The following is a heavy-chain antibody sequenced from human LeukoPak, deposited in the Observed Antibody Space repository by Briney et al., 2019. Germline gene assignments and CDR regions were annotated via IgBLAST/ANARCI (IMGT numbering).Heavy chain of an antibody. CDR2: IKQDGSDK. Sequence: PGGSLRLSCAASGFTFSTYWMSWVRQAPGKGLEWVANIKQDGSDKYYVDSVGGRFTISRDNAKNSLSLQMNSLRAEDTAVYYCATQGFYDSSGYYYLQYWGQGTLVTVSS. V-gene: IGHV3-7*01. CDR1: GFTFSTYW. CDR3: ATQGFYDSSGYYYLQY. D-gene: IGHD3-22*01. J-gene: IGHJ4*02.